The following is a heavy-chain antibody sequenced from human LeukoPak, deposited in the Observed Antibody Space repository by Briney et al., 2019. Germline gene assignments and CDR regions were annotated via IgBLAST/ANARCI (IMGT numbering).Heavy chain of an antibody. V-gene: IGHV4-39*07. CDR3: AGAYYYDSSGYPAFDY. D-gene: IGHD3-22*01. CDR1: GGSISSSSYY. Sequence: SETLSLTCTVSGGSISSSSYYWGWIRQPPGKGREWIGSIYCSGSTYYNPSLKSRVTISVDTSKNQSSLKLSSVTAADTAVYYCAGAYYYDSSGYPAFDYWGQGTLVTVSS. CDR2: IYCSGST. J-gene: IGHJ4*02.